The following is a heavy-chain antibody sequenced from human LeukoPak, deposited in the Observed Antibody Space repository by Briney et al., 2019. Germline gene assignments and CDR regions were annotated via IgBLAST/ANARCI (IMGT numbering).Heavy chain of an antibody. V-gene: IGHV4-4*07. CDR3: ARERASSDCSSTSCYHYYYGMDV. J-gene: IGHJ6*02. D-gene: IGHD2-2*01. Sequence: SETLSLTCTVSGGSISGYYWSWIRQPAGKGLEWIGRIYSSGSTNYNPSLKSRATMSVDTSKNQFSLKLSSVTAADTAVYYCARERASSDCSSTSCYHYYYGMDVWGQGTTVTVSS. CDR1: GGSISGYY. CDR2: IYSSGST.